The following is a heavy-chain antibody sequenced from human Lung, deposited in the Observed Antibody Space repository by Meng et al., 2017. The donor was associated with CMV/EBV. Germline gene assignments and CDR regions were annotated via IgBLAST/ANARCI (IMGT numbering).Heavy chain of an antibody. CDR1: GFTFSSYA. J-gene: IGHJ5*02. V-gene: IGHV3-23*01. D-gene: IGHD3-16*01. CDR2: ISASGDST. Sequence: GESLKISCAASGFTFSSYAMTWVRQAPGKGLEWVSQISASGDSTYYADPVKGRFTISRDNSKNTLYLQMNSLRAADTAIYYCAKASRGGWGGWFDPWGQGTLVTVSS. CDR3: AKASRGGWGGWFDP.